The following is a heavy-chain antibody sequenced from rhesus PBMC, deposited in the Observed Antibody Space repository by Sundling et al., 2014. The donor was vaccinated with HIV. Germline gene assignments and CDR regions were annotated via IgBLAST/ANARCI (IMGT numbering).Heavy chain of an antibody. CDR3: ARSANIWTGWRGPFDY. CDR2: ISGSGGST. Sequence: QVQLQESGPGLVKPSETLSLTCAVSGGSISSNHWSWIRQPPGKGLEWIGRISGSGGSTDYNPSLKSRVTISTDTSKNQFSLKLSSVTAADTAVYYCARSANIWTGWRGPFDYWGQGVLVTVSS. V-gene: IGHV4-173*01. D-gene: IGHD3-3*01. CDR1: GGSISSNH. J-gene: IGHJ4*01.